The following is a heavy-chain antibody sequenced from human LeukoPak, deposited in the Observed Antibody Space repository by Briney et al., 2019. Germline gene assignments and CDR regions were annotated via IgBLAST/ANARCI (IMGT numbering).Heavy chain of an antibody. V-gene: IGHV4-59*01. J-gene: IGHJ4*02. CDR2: IYGGGVT. CDR1: GGSISSFH. Sequence: SETLSLTCTVSGGSISSFHWNWLRQSPGRGLEWIGYIYGGGVTNYNPSLRFRVTMSIGTSKNKFSLNLKSVTAEDTAVYYCARSVCTNGSYFFDYWGQGTLVTVSS. D-gene: IGHD2-8*01. CDR3: ARSVCTNGSYFFDY.